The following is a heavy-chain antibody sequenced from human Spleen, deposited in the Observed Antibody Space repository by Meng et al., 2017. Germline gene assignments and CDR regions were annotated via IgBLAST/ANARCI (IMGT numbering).Heavy chain of an antibody. J-gene: IGHJ4*02. CDR1: GFSVSHNY. D-gene: IGHD4-17*01. Sequence: GESLKISCAASGFSVSHNYMSWVRQAPGKGLEWVSLISWDGGSTYYADSVKGRFTISRDNSKNSLYLQMNSLRTEDTALYYCAKDGGGNYGDYYFDYWGQGTLVTVSS. V-gene: IGHV3-43*01. CDR2: ISWDGGST. CDR3: AKDGGGNYGDYYFDY.